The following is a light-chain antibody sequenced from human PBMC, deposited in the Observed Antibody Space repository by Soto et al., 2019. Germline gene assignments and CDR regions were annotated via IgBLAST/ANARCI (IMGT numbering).Light chain of an antibody. J-gene: IGLJ3*02. CDR1: SSNIGSNY. CDR3: ATWDDSLSGWV. V-gene: IGLV1-47*01. Sequence: QSVLTQPPSASGTPGQRVTISCSGSSSNIGSNYVYWYQQLPGTAPKLLINRHNQRPSGVPDRFSGSKSGTSASLAIGGLRSEDEADYYCATWDDSLSGWVFGGGTKLTVL. CDR2: RHN.